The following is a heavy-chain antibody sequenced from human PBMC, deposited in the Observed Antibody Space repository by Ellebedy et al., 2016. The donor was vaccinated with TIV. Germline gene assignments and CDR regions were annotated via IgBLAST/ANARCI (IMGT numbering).Heavy chain of an antibody. CDR1: GYTFSNYA. CDR2: INAGNGNT. J-gene: IGHJ4*02. CDR3: ARDPYQMATIRGYFDY. V-gene: IGHV1-3*01. D-gene: IGHD5-12*01. Sequence: ASVKVSCKASGYTFSNYAIHWVRQAPGQRLEWMGWINAGNGNTKYSQKFQGRVIITRDTSATTAYMELSSLRFEDTAVYYCARDPYQMATIRGYFDYWGQGTLVTVSS.